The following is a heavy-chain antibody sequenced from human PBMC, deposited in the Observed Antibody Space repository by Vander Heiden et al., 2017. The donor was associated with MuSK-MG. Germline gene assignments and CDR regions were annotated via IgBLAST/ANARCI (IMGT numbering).Heavy chain of an antibody. CDR2: IYGGDST. Sequence: EVQLVESGGGLVQPGGSLRLSCAASGFTVSSNYMSWVRQAPGKGLEWVSVIYGGDSTYYADSVKGRFTISRDNSKNTLYLQMNSLRAEDTAVYYCARATPQWLADSWGQGTLVTVSS. CDR1: GFTVSSNY. D-gene: IGHD6-19*01. CDR3: ARATPQWLADS. V-gene: IGHV3-66*01. J-gene: IGHJ4*02.